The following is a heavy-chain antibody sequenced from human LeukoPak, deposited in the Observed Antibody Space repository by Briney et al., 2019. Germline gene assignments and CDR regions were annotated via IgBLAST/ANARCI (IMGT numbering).Heavy chain of an antibody. CDR2: INHSGST. CDR1: GGAFSGYY. Sequence: PSETLSLTCAGYGGAFSGYYWSWIRQPPGKGLEWIGEINHSGSTNYNPSLKSRVTISVDTSKNQFSLKLSSVTAADTAVYYCARDRSSRGYSYGYGLNAFDIWGQGTMVTVSS. V-gene: IGHV4-34*01. CDR3: ARDRSSRGYSYGYGLNAFDI. J-gene: IGHJ3*02. D-gene: IGHD5-18*01.